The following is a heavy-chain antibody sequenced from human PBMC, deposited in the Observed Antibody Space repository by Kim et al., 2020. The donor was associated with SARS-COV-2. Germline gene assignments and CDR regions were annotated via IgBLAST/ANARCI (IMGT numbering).Heavy chain of an antibody. V-gene: IGHV3-30*18. J-gene: IGHJ4*02. Sequence: GGSLRLSCAASGFTFSSYGMHWVRQAPGKGLEWVAVISYDGSNKYYADSVKGRFTISRDNSKNTLYLQMNSLRAEDTAVYYCAKGSYDFWSGYYTLGRFGDYWGQGTLVTVSS. CDR1: GFTFSSYG. D-gene: IGHD3-3*01. CDR3: AKGSYDFWSGYYTLGRFGDY. CDR2: ISYDGSNK.